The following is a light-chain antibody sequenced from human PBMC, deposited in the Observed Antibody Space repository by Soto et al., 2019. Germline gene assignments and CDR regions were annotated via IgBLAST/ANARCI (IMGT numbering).Light chain of an antibody. V-gene: IGKV1-5*01. Sequence: DIQMTQSPSTLSASVGDRVTITCRASQSIDSWLAWYQQKPGKAPKLLIYDASSLESGVTSRFSGSGSGTEFTLTISSLQPDDLGTYYCQHYTNYPNTFGQGTKLEIK. CDR2: DAS. CDR1: QSIDSW. CDR3: QHYTNYPNT. J-gene: IGKJ2*01.